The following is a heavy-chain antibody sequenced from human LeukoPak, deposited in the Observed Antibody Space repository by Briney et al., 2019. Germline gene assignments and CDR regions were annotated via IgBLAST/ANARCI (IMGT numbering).Heavy chain of an antibody. CDR1: GFTFSSYE. CDR2: INHSGST. J-gene: IGHJ4*02. V-gene: IGHV4-34*08. CDR3: AGGFLKYSSSWGDY. D-gene: IGHD6-13*01. Sequence: PGGSLRLSCAASGFTFSSYEMNWVRQPPGKGLEWIGEINHSGSTNYNPSLKSRVTISVDTSKNQFSLKLSSVTAADTAVYYCAGGFLKYSSSWGDYWGQGTLVTVSS.